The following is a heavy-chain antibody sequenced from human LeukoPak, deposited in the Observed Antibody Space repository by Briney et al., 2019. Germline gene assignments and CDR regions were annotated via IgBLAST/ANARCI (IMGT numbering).Heavy chain of an antibody. CDR2: VYWKDDK. Sequence: GPTLVKPTQTLPLTCTYYGFALSTSGVGLGWIRQPPGKGLEWLAPVYWKDDKRYSPYLKSRLTITKDTSKDQGVLTMTNMDPVDTATYCCAHRRGLRFEGLTPYNWFDPWGQGTLVTVCS. CDR1: GFALSTSGVG. V-gene: IGHV2-5*01. CDR3: AHRRGLRFEGLTPYNWFDP. J-gene: IGHJ5*02. D-gene: IGHD5-12*01.